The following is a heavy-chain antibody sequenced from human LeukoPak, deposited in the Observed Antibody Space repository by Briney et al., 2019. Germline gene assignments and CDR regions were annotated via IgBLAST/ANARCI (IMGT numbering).Heavy chain of an antibody. J-gene: IGHJ4*02. Sequence: GGSLRLSCVVSGFTLSNYGMSWVRQAPGKGLEWVSGIRGGGGGTNYADSVKGRFTISRDNSRNTMYLQMNSLRAEDTAVYFCAKRGIEIRGLLVIGYHTEAYCFDHWGQGIQVTVSS. CDR1: GFTLSNYG. V-gene: IGHV3-23*01. CDR3: AKRGIEIRGLLVIGYHTEAYCFDH. CDR2: IRGGGGGT. D-gene: IGHD3-10*01.